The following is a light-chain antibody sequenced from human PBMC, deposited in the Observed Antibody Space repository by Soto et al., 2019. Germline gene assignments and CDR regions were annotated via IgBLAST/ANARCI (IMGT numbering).Light chain of an antibody. Sequence: QSALTQPASVSGSPGQSITISCTGSSSDVGDYNYVSWYQQHPGEAPKLMLFDVGYRPSGVSNRFSGSKSGNTASLTISGLQAEDEADYYCSSYTTGSPWVFGGGTQLTVL. V-gene: IGLV2-14*03. CDR2: DVG. J-gene: IGLJ3*02. CDR3: SSYTTGSPWV. CDR1: SSDVGDYNY.